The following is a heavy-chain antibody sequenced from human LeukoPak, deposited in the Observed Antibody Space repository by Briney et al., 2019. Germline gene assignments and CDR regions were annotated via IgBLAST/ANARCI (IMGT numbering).Heavy chain of an antibody. J-gene: IGHJ3*01. CDR1: GFTFSSYW. CDR3: AKDLKRNDVAFDV. V-gene: IGHV3-30*02. CDR2: IQYDGSDT. D-gene: IGHD1-1*01. Sequence: PGGSLRLSCAASGFTFSSYWMSWVRQAPGKGLEWVAFIQYDGSDTYYADSVKGRFTISRDNSKNTLYLQMNSLRAEDTAVYYCAKDLKRNDVAFDVWGQGTMVTVSS.